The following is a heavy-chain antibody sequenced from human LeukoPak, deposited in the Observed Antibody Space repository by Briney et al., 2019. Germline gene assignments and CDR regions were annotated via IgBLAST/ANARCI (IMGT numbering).Heavy chain of an antibody. CDR2: INPNSGGT. V-gene: IGHV1-2*02. J-gene: IGHJ3*02. Sequence: ASVKVSCKASGYTFTGYYMHWVRQAPGQGLEWMGWINPNSGGTNYAQKFQGRVTMTRDKSIRTAYMELSRLTSDDTAVYYCARNIWFGESADAFDIWGQGTMATASS. D-gene: IGHD3-10*01. CDR3: ARNIWFGESADAFDI. CDR1: GYTFTGYY.